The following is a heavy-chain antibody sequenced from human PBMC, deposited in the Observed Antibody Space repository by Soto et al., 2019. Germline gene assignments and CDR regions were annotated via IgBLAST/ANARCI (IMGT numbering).Heavy chain of an antibody. Sequence: QVQLQESGPGLVKPSQTLSLACTVSGGSVGSGDYYYSWIRQPPGKGLEWIGYIYDSGITNYTPSLKCRVTMSLDRSNNQVSLKLRSVTAADTAVYFCARDVAHGYTENVWGQGTMVTVSS. D-gene: IGHD5-18*01. CDR3: ARDVAHGYTENV. J-gene: IGHJ3*01. CDR2: IYDSGIT. V-gene: IGHV4-30-4*01. CDR1: GGSVGSGDYY.